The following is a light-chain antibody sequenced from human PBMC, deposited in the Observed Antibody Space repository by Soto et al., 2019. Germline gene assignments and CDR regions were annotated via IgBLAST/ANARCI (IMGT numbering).Light chain of an antibody. J-gene: IGLJ1*01. CDR2: EVT. CDR3: SSHTSGSTRV. V-gene: IGLV2-14*01. CDR1: SSDVGGYDY. Sequence: SLLTQPSSVSGSPGQSIAISCPGTSSDVGGYDYVSWYQQQPDKAPKLMIYEVTKRPSGVSNRFSGSKSGNTASLTISGLQAEDEADYYCSSHTSGSTRVFGTGTKVTVL.